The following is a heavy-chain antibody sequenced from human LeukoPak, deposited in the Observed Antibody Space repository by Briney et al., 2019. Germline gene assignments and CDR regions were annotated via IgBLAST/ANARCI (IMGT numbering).Heavy chain of an antibody. CDR1: GGSISSYY. D-gene: IGHD2/OR15-2a*01. CDR2: ISYIGSI. Sequence: PSETLSLTCTVSGGSISSYYWSWIRRPPGKGLEWIAYISYIGSINYNPSLKSRVPISLETSKNQFSLQLSSVITADTAVYYCAGHLPRNTVDLWGQGTLVTVPS. J-gene: IGHJ4*02. CDR3: AGHLPRNTVDL. V-gene: IGHV4-59*08.